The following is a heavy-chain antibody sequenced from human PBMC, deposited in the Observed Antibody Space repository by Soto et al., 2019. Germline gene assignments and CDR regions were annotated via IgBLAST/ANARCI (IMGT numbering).Heavy chain of an antibody. V-gene: IGHV4-59*01. CDR3: ARPRSSGYAGEFDY. Sequence: QVQLQESGPGLVKPSETLSLTCTVSGGSISPYYWSWIRQPPGKGLEWIGFIYYSGSTNYNPSLKSRVTRSVDTSQNQFSLMLTSVTAADTAVYYCARPRSSGYAGEFDYWGEGTLVTVSS. D-gene: IGHD3-22*01. CDR1: GGSISPYY. CDR2: IYYSGST. J-gene: IGHJ4*02.